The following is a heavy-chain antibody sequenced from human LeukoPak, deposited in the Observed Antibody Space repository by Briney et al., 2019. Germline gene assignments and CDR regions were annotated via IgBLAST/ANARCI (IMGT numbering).Heavy chain of an antibody. Sequence: GGSLRLSCAASGFTFSSYSMNWVRQAPGKGLEGVSYISSSSRTIYYADYVKGRFTISRDNAKNSLYLRMNSLRDEDTAVYYCARDAEYCSSTSCHSRRAFDIWGQGTMVTVSS. CDR3: ARDAEYCSSTSCHSRRAFDI. CDR2: ISSSSRTI. D-gene: IGHD2-2*01. CDR1: GFTFSSYS. V-gene: IGHV3-48*02. J-gene: IGHJ3*02.